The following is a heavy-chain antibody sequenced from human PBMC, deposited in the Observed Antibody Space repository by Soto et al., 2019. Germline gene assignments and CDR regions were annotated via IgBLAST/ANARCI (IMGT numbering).Heavy chain of an antibody. Sequence: GGSLRLSCAASGFTFSNYGMHWVRQAPGKGLEWVAIIWHDGNNKYYADSVRGRFIISRDNSKNRLYLQMNGLRAEDTAVYYCASDLVGASDSYGLDVWGQGTPVTVSS. CDR3: ASDLVGASDSYGLDV. V-gene: IGHV3-33*01. J-gene: IGHJ6*02. D-gene: IGHD1-26*01. CDR1: GFTFSNYG. CDR2: IWHDGNNK.